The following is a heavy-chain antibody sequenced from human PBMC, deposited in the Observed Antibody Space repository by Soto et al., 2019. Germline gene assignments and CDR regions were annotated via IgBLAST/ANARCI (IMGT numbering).Heavy chain of an antibody. CDR2: IYYSGST. Sequence: SETLSLTCTVSGGSISSYYWSWIRQPPGKGLEWIGYIYYSGSTNYNPSLKSRVTISVDTSKNQFSLKLSSVTAADTAVYYCARGYSNYVGYYYYYYMDVWGKGTTVTVSS. V-gene: IGHV4-59*01. D-gene: IGHD4-4*01. CDR1: GGSISSYY. CDR3: ARGYSNYVGYYYYYYMDV. J-gene: IGHJ6*03.